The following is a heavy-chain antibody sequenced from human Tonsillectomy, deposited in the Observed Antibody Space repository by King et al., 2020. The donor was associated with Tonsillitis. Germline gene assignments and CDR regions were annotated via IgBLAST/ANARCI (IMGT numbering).Heavy chain of an antibody. CDR3: ARDRAYDSSGYYGNRIDY. V-gene: IGHV3-30*01. CDR1: GFTFSNYA. J-gene: IGHJ4*02. Sequence: QLVQSGGGVVQPGRSLRLSWAVSGFTFSNYALHWVLQAPGKGLEWVAVISYDGSNKYFADSVKGRFTISRDNSKNTLYLQMNSLRAEVTAVYYCARDRAYDSSGYYGNRIDYWGQGTLVTVSS. CDR2: ISYDGSNK. D-gene: IGHD3-22*01.